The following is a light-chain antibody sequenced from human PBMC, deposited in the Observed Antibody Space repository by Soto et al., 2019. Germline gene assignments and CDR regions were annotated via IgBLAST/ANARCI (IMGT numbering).Light chain of an antibody. J-gene: IGLJ3*02. Sequence: QSVLTQPRSVSGSPGQSVTISCTGTSSDVGAYNYVSWSQQHPGKVPKLLIYDVTRRPSGVPDRFSGSKSGNTASLTISGLQAEDEADYYCCSYAGSYTWVFGGGTKLTVL. CDR1: SSDVGAYNY. V-gene: IGLV2-11*01. CDR3: CSYAGSYTWV. CDR2: DVT.